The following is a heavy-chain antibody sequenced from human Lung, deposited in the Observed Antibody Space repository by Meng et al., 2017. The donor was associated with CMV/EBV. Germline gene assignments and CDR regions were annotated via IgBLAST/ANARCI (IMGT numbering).Heavy chain of an antibody. V-gene: IGHV3-53*01. J-gene: IGHJ6*02. CDR3: ARAPYDFWSSYYYGMDV. CDR1: GFTVSSNY. Sequence: ESLKISCAASGFTVSSNYMSWVRQAPGKGLEWVSVIYSGGSTYYADSVKGRFTISRDNSKNTLYLQMNSLRAEDTAVYYCARAPYDFWSSYYYGMDVWGQGTXVTVSS. D-gene: IGHD3-3*01. CDR2: IYSGGST.